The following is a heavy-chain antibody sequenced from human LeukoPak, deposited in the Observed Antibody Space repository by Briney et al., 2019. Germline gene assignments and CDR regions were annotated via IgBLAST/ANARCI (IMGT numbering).Heavy chain of an antibody. D-gene: IGHD4-17*01. J-gene: IGHJ4*02. CDR1: GFTFNNYA. CDR2: ISGGGETT. Sequence: GGSLRLSCAASGFTFNNYAMNWVRQAPGKGLEWVSSISGGGETTYYADSAKGRFTTSRDNSQNTLYLQMNSLRAEDTAVYYCARDYADYVGYFFFDYWGRGTLVTVSS. V-gene: IGHV3-23*01. CDR3: ARDYADYVGYFFFDY.